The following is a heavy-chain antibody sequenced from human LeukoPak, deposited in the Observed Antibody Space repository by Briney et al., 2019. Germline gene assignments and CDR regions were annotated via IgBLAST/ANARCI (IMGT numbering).Heavy chain of an antibody. CDR3: AKDPSRSPYDSSGYPYYFDY. CDR1: GFIFSSFG. D-gene: IGHD3-22*01. Sequence: PGGSLRLSCAASGFIFSSFGMHWVRQAPGKGLEWVAFIRYDGSNKYYAGSVKGRFTISRDNSKNTPYLQMNSLRAEDTAVYYCAKDPSRSPYDSSGYPYYFDYWGQGTLVTVSS. CDR2: IRYDGSNK. V-gene: IGHV3-30*02. J-gene: IGHJ4*02.